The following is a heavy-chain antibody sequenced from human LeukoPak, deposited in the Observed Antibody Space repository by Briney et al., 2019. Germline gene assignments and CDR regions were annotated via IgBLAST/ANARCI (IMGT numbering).Heavy chain of an antibody. V-gene: IGHV1-69*01. CDR3: ARVIGYCSGGSCTNFDY. CDR1: GGTFISYA. CDR2: IIPIFGTA. Sequence: SVKVSCKASGGTFISYAISWVRQAPGQGLEWMGGIIPIFGTANYAQKFQGRVTITADESTRTAYMELSSLRSEDTAVYYCARVIGYCSGGSCTNFDYWGQGTLVTVSS. D-gene: IGHD2-15*01. J-gene: IGHJ4*02.